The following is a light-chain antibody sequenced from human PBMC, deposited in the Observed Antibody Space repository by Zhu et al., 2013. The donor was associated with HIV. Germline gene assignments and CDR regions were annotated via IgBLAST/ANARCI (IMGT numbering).Light chain of an antibody. CDR3: QQRSDWLYT. J-gene: IGKJ2*01. Sequence: IVLTQSPATLSLSPGERATLSCRASQSIRNSLAWYQQTPGQAPRLLIYDASKRATGIPPRFSGSGSGTDFTLTISGLEPEDSAVYYCQQRSDWLYTFAQGTKLEIK. CDR1: QSIRNS. V-gene: IGKV3-11*01. CDR2: DAS.